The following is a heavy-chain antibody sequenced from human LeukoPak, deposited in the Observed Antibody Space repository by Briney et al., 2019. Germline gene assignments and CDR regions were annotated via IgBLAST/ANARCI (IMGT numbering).Heavy chain of an antibody. CDR2: INTDGSTI. J-gene: IGHJ4*02. CDR3: ARGDYGDYFDY. Sequence: GRSLRLSCAASGSTFGNYWMHWVRQVPGKGLVWVSRINTDGSTITYADSVKGRFTISRDNAKNKVYLQMSSLRAEDTAVYYCARGDYGDYFDYWGQGALIIVSS. D-gene: IGHD4-17*01. V-gene: IGHV3-74*01. CDR1: GSTFGNYW.